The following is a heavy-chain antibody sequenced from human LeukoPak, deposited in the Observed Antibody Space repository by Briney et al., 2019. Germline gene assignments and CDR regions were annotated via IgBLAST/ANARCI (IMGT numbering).Heavy chain of an antibody. CDR3: AKDRGVLRGALDY. Sequence: GGSLRLSCAASGFTFSSSAMSWVRQVPGKGLEWVSGISASGGSTSYADSVRGRFTISRDNSKNTLYVQMNSLRDEDTAVYYCAKDRGVLRGALDYWGQGTLVTVSS. V-gene: IGHV3-23*01. CDR2: ISASGGST. D-gene: IGHD2-8*01. CDR1: GFTFSSSA. J-gene: IGHJ4*02.